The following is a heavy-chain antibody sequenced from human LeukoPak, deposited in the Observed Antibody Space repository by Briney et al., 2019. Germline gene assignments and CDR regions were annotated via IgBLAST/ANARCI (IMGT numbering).Heavy chain of an antibody. CDR2: INPNTGGT. J-gene: IGHJ5*02. V-gene: IGHV1-2*02. CDR3: ARDPSAGFDP. Sequence: ASVKVSCKTSGYTFTGYYIHWVRQAPGQGLEWMGWINPNTGGTHYAQKFQGRVTVTRDTSISTAFMELSRLTSDDTAVYYCARDPSAGFDPWGQGTLVTVSS. CDR1: GYTFTGYY.